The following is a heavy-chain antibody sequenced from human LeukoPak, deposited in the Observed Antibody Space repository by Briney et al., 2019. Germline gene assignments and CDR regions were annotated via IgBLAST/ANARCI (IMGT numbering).Heavy chain of an antibody. Sequence: PWGSLRLSCEVSEFTLERYTMSWVRQAPGKGLEWVSSISGVGASYIFYADSVNGRFTISSDNARNSLYLHMVRLKVEATALYYCPRDNGHRSDFLGAKWYFDLWGRGTLVSVSS. J-gene: IGHJ2*01. CDR1: EFTLERYT. CDR2: ISGVGASYI. D-gene: IGHD2-8*01. CDR3: PRDNGHRSDFLGAKWYFDL. V-gene: IGHV3-21*01.